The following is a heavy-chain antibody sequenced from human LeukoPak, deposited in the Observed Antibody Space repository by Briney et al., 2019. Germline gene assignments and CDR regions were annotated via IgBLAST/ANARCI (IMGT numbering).Heavy chain of an antibody. J-gene: IGHJ4*02. CDR2: IIPIFGTA. CDR3: ARSYYYDSSGYCFDY. D-gene: IGHD3-22*01. CDR1: GGTFSSYA. V-gene: IGHV1-69*13. Sequence: ASVKVSCKASGGTFSSYAIRWVRQAPGQGLEWMGGIIPIFGTANYAQKFQGRVTITADESTSTAYMELSSLRSEDTAVYYCARSYYYDSSGYCFDYWGQGTLVTVSS.